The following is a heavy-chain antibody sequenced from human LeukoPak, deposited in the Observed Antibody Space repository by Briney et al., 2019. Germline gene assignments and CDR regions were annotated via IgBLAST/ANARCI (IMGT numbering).Heavy chain of an antibody. V-gene: IGHV4-30-2*01. CDR1: GGSISSGGYY. D-gene: IGHD1-14*01. J-gene: IGHJ4*02. CDR2: IYHSGST. Sequence: SETLSLTCTVPGGSISSGGYYWSWIRQPPGKGLEWIGYIYHSGSTYYNPSLKSRVTISVDRSKNQFSLKLSSVTAADTAVYYCARGGEPFDYWGQGTLVTVSS. CDR3: ARGGEPFDY.